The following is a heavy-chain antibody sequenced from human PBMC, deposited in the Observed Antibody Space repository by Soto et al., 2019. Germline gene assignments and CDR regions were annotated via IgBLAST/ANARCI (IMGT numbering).Heavy chain of an antibody. D-gene: IGHD2-2*01. CDR3: ARSIVVVPAAEAWEAFDI. J-gene: IGHJ3*02. Sequence: QVQLVQSGAEVKKPGSSVKVSCKASGGTFSSYAISWVRQAPGQGLEWMGGIIPIFGTANYAQKFQGRVTITADESTSTAYMALSSLRSEDTAVYYCARSIVVVPAAEAWEAFDIWGQGTMVTVSS. CDR1: GGTFSSYA. CDR2: IIPIFGTA. V-gene: IGHV1-69*01.